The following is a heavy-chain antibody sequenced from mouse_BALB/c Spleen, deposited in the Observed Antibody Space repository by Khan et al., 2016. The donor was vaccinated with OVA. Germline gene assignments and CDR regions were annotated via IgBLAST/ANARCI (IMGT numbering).Heavy chain of an antibody. V-gene: IGHV1S56*01. CDR3: ARWGGNYPSYAMDY. CDR1: GYTFTSYY. Sequence: QLKESGPELVKPGASVRISCKASGYTFTSYYIHWVKQRPGQGLEWIGWIYPGNVNTDSNEKFKGKATLTADKSSSTAYMQLSSLTSEDSAVYFCARWGGNYPSYAMDYWGQGTSVTVSS. CDR2: IYPGNVNT. J-gene: IGHJ4*01. D-gene: IGHD2-1*01.